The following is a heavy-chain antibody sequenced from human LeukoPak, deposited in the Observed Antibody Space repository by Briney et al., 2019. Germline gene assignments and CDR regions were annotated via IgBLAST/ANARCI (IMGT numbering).Heavy chain of an antibody. CDR1: GFTFNTYA. D-gene: IGHD3-10*01. CDR2: ISGDGRRA. J-gene: IGHJ4*02. Sequence: GGSLRLSCAASGFTFNTYAMSWVRQAPGKGLQWVSGISGDGRRAYYADSVKGRFTMSRDNSRNTVYLQMNSLRAEDTAVYYCAKDPFSPHGGYWGRGTLVTVSS. V-gene: IGHV3-23*01. CDR3: AKDPFSPHGGY.